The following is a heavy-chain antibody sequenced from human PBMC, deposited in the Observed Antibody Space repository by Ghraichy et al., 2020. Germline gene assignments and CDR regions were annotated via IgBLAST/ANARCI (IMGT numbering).Heavy chain of an antibody. CDR3: AKGDAYCGGDCYHANGGAFDI. CDR2: ISGSGGST. D-gene: IGHD2-21*02. J-gene: IGHJ3*02. V-gene: IGHV3-23*01. CDR1: GFTFSSYA. Sequence: LSLTCAASGFTFSSYAMSWVRQAPGKGLEWVSVISGSGGSTYYADSVKGRFTISRDNSKNTLYLQMNSLRAEDTAVYYCAKGDAYCGGDCYHANGGAFDIWGQGTMVTVSS.